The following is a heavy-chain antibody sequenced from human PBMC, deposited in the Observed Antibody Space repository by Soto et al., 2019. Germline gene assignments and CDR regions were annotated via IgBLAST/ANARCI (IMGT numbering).Heavy chain of an antibody. J-gene: IGHJ5*02. CDR1: GGSVSSGSYY. Sequence: SETLSLTCTVSGGSVSSGSYYFVCIRQPPWNGLEWIGYIYYSGSTNYNPSLKSRVTISVDTSKNQFSLKLSSVTAADTAVYYCARDYSGYCSGGSCYSGDWFDPWGQGTLVTVSS. CDR3: ARDYSGYCSGGSCYSGDWFDP. D-gene: IGHD2-15*01. CDR2: IYYSGST. V-gene: IGHV4-61*01.